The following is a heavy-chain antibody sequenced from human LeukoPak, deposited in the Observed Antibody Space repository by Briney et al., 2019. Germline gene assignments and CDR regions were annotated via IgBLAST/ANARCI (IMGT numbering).Heavy chain of an antibody. CDR1: GXNFDDSA. Sequence: GGSLRLSCVASGXNFDDSAMHWVRQAPGKGLEWVSLISADGGSTFSADSVKGRFSISRDNSKNSLYLQMNSLRSEDTAMYYCAKESGKSDYWGQGTLVAVSS. CDR3: AKESGKSDY. J-gene: IGHJ4*02. V-gene: IGHV3-43*02. CDR2: ISADGGST.